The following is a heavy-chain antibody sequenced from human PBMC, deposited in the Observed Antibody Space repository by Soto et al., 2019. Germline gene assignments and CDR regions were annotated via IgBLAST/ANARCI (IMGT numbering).Heavy chain of an antibody. CDR1: CGSISSYY. CDR2: IYYSGST. D-gene: IGHD6-13*01. J-gene: IGHJ5*02. Sequence: SETLSLTCTVSCGSISSYYWSWIRQPPGKGLEWIGYIYYSGSTNYNPSLKSRVTISVDTSKNQFSLKLSSVTAADTAVYYCARGYLIAAAVIPVWFDPWGQGTLVTVSS. V-gene: IGHV4-59*01. CDR3: ARGYLIAAAVIPVWFDP.